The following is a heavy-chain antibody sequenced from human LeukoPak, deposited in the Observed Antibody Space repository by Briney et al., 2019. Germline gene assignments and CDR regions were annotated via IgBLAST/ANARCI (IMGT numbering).Heavy chain of an antibody. J-gene: IGHJ6*03. CDR1: GGSVSSNSAA. Sequence: SQTLSLTCAISGGSVSSNSAAWNGIRRSPSRGLEWLGRTYYRSKWYNDYAVSVKCRRTINPDTSKNQFSQQLNSVIPEDIAVYYCARESSWDIVVVPGYYYYMDVSGKGTTVTVSS. CDR3: ARESSWDIVVVPGYYYYMDV. CDR2: TYYRSKWYN. V-gene: IGHV6-1*01. D-gene: IGHD2-2*01.